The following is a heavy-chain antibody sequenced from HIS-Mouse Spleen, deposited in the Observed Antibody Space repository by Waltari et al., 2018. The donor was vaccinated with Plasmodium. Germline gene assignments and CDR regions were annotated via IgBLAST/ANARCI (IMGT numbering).Heavy chain of an antibody. CDR1: GFTFSSYG. D-gene: IGHD6-13*01. CDR3: ASRWYWYFDL. J-gene: IGHJ2*01. V-gene: IGHV3-7*01. CDR2: INQDGSEK. Sequence: EVQLVESGGGLVQPGGSLRLSCAASGFTFSSYGLSWRRQAPGKGVEWVANINQDGSEKYYVASVKRRLTISRDNAKNSLYLQMNSLRAEDTAVYYCASRWYWYFDLWGRGTLVTVSS.